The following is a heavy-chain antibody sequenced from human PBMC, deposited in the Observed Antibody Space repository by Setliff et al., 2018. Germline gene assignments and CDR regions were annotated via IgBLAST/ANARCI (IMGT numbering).Heavy chain of an antibody. J-gene: IGHJ2*01. CDR2: IYPDDSDT. CDR3: ARRRRFDSGGPRSPWYFDL. Sequence: PGESLKISCKASGYNFLDYWIGWVRQMPGKGLEWMGIIYPDDSDTRYSPSVQGPFTISADKSISTAYLQWSSLKASDTAFYYRARRRRFDSGGPRSPWYFDLWGRGTLVTVYS. CDR1: GYNFLDYW. D-gene: IGHD3-22*01. V-gene: IGHV5-51*01.